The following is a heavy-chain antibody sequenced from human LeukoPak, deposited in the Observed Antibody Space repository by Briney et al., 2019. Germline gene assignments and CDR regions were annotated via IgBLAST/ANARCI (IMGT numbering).Heavy chain of an antibody. V-gene: IGHV3-30*02. CDR2: IRYDGSNK. D-gene: IGHD3-10*01. Sequence: GGSLRLSCAASGFTFSSYGMHWVRQAPGKGLEWVSFIRYDGSNKYYADSVKGRFTISRDNSKNTLYLQMNRLRAEDTAVYYCAPLWFGESTPFDYWGQGTLVTVSS. CDR3: APLWFGESTPFDY. J-gene: IGHJ4*02. CDR1: GFTFSSYG.